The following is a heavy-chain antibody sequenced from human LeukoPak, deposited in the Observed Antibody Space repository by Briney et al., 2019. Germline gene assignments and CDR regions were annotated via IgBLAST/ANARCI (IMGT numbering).Heavy chain of an antibody. CDR2: ISSNGGRT. Sequence: PGGSLRLSCSASGFSFISHAAHWVRQAPGKGLEYVSAISSNGGRTYYADSVKGRFTISRDNSKNTLYLQMNSLRSEDTAVYYCACRDGYNFGYWGQGTLVTVSS. CDR1: GFSFISHA. J-gene: IGHJ4*02. V-gene: IGHV3-64*04. D-gene: IGHD5-24*01. CDR3: ACRDGYNFGY.